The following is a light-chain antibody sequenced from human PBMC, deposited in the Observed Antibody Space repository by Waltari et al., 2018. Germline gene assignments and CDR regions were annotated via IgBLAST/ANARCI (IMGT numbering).Light chain of an antibody. Sequence: QSALTQPRSVSGSPGQSVPISCTGTSTDIGFYNHVSWYQHHPGKAPKLMIYDVTKRPSGVPDRFSGSKSGNTASQTVSGLQAEDEAEYYCASYASYNTLVFGGGTKLTVL. CDR1: STDIGFYNH. CDR2: DVT. V-gene: IGLV2-11*01. J-gene: IGLJ2*01. CDR3: ASYASYNTLV.